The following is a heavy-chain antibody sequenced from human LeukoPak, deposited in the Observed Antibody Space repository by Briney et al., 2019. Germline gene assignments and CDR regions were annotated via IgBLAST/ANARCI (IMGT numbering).Heavy chain of an antibody. CDR3: AREGFIAAAGIDY. V-gene: IGHV3-7*01. Sequence: GGSLRLSCAASGFTFGSYWMSWVRQAPGKGLEWVANIKQDGSEKYYVDSVKGRFTISRGNAKNSLYLQMNSLRAEDTAVYYCAREGFIAAAGIDYWGQGTLVTVSS. CDR1: GFTFGSYW. J-gene: IGHJ4*02. CDR2: IKQDGSEK. D-gene: IGHD6-13*01.